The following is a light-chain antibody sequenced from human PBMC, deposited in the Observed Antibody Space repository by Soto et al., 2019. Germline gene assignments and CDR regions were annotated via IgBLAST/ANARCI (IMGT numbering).Light chain of an antibody. V-gene: IGKV1-5*01. CDR2: GVS. Sequence: IHMTLSPSTRSASVCDRVPITYRVSQSISSWLAWYQQKPGKAPKLLIDGVSSLKSGVPSRFSGSGSGTEFTLVISSLQPDDFVVYYCQQYNNWPPLTFGGGTKVDNK. CDR3: QQYNNWPPLT. J-gene: IGKJ4*01. CDR1: QSISSW.